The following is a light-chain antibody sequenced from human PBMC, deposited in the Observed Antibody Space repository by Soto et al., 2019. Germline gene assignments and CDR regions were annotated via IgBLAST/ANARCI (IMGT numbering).Light chain of an antibody. CDR3: QQSFSTPGT. CDR1: QRISSY. CDR2: AAS. V-gene: IGKV1-39*01. Sequence: DIQMTQSPSSLSASVGDRVTITCRASQRISSYLNWYQQKPGKAPKLLIYAASNLQSGVPSRFSGSGSGTDFTLTISSLQPEDFATYYCQQSFSTPGTFGQGTKVDIK. J-gene: IGKJ1*01.